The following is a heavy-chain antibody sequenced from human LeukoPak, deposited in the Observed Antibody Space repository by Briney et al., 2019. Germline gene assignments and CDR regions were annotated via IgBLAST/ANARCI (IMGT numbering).Heavy chain of an antibody. CDR1: GYTFTSYY. V-gene: IGHV1-46*01. CDR2: INPSGGST. CDR3: AREIYCSGGSCPFVYYYYGMDV. D-gene: IGHD2-15*01. J-gene: IGHJ6*02. Sequence: ASVKVSCKASGYTFTSYYMHWVRQAPGQGLEWMGIINPSGGSTSYAQKFQGRVTMTRDTSTSTVYMELSSLRSEDTAVYYCAREIYCSGGSCPFVYYYYGMDVWGQGTTVTVSS.